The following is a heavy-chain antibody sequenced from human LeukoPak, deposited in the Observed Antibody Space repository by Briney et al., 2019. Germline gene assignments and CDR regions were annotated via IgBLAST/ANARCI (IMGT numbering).Heavy chain of an antibody. CDR2: IYYSGST. Sequence: SETLSLTCTVSGVSISSYYLSWIRQPPGKGLEWIGYIYYSGSTNYNPSLKSRVTISVDTSKNQFSLKLSSVTAADTAVYYCARVQEYSSGWYTTYYFDYSGQGTLVTVSS. V-gene: IGHV4-59*01. CDR1: GVSISSYY. J-gene: IGHJ4*02. CDR3: ARVQEYSSGWYTTYYFDY. D-gene: IGHD6-19*01.